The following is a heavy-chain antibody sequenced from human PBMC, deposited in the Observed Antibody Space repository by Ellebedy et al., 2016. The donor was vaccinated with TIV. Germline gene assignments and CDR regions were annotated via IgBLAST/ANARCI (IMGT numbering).Heavy chain of an antibody. V-gene: IGHV1-2*02. Sequence: ASVKVSXXASGYTFIGYYLHWVRQAPGQGLQWIGYINPNSGSTKSAQMFRGRVTMTRDTSVNTVYMELSGLRSDDTGVYFCARAGSYTSGFFYWGQGTPVTVSS. CDR3: ARAGSYTSGFFY. CDR1: GYTFIGYY. CDR2: INPNSGST. D-gene: IGHD3-10*01. J-gene: IGHJ4*02.